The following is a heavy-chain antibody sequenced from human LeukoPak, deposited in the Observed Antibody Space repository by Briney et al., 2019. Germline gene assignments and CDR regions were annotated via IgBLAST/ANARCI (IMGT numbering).Heavy chain of an antibody. D-gene: IGHD2-15*01. J-gene: IGHJ6*02. Sequence: PSETLSLTCTVSGGSISSGGYYWSWIRQHPGKGLEWIGYIYYSGSTYYNPSLKSRVTISVDTSKNQFSLKLSSVTAADTAVYYCAGDRIPYGMDVWGQGTTVTVSS. CDR3: AGDRIPYGMDV. CDR1: GGSISSGGYY. V-gene: IGHV4-31*03. CDR2: IYYSGST.